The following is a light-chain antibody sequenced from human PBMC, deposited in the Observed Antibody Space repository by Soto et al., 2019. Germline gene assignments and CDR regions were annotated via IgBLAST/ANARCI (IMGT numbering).Light chain of an antibody. CDR3: QQDSNYPRT. Sequence: DIQMTQSPATLSAAAGERATITCRASQSFSNWLAWYQHKPGKAPKLLIYDASSVASGVPSRFSGSGSGTDFTLTISSLQPDDFANYYCQQDSNYPRTFGQGTKVDIK. V-gene: IGKV1-5*01. CDR1: QSFSNW. CDR2: DAS. J-gene: IGKJ1*01.